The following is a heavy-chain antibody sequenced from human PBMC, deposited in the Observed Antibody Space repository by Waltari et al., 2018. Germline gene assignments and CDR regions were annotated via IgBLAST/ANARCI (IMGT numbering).Heavy chain of an antibody. D-gene: IGHD3-22*01. Sequence: EVQLLESGGGLVQPGGSLRLSCAASGFTFSSYAMSWVRQAPGKGREWVSGISWNSGSIGYADSVKGRFTISRDNAKNSLYLQMNSLRAEDTALYYCAKADYYDSSGTGRGWYFDLWGRGTLVTVSS. V-gene: IGHV3-9*01. CDR3: AKADYYDSSGTGRGWYFDL. CDR1: GFTFSSYA. J-gene: IGHJ2*01. CDR2: ISWNSGSI.